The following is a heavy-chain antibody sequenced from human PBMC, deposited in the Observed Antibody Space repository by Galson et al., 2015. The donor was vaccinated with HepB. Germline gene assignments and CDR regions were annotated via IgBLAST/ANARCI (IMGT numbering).Heavy chain of an antibody. CDR2: VYPGDSDT. V-gene: IGHV5-51*01. J-gene: IGHJ6*02. D-gene: IGHD6-13*01. Sequence: QSGAEVKKPGESLKISCKGSGYSFTSYWIGWVRQMPGKGLEWMGIVYPGDSDTRYSPSFQGQVTISADKSISTAYLQWSSLKASDTAMYYCARLQLPGIAAAGITWDYGMDAWGQGTTVTVSS. CDR1: GYSFTSYW. CDR3: ARLQLPGIAAAGITWDYGMDA.